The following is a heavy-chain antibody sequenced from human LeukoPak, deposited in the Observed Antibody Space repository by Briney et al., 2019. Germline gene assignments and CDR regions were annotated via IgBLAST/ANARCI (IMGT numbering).Heavy chain of an antibody. V-gene: IGHV1-18*01. D-gene: IGHD6-13*01. CDR3: AREMEIAGTSDY. CDR2: ISAYNGNT. J-gene: IGHJ4*02. CDR1: GYTFTSYG. Sequence: APVKVSCKASGYTFTSYGISWVRQAPGQGLEWMGWISAYNGNTNYAQKLQGRVTMTTDTSTSTAYMELRSLRSDDTAVYYCAREMEIAGTSDYWGQGTLVTVSS.